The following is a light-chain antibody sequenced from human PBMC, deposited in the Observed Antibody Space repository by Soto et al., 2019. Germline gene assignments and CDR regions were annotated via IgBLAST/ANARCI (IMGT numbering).Light chain of an antibody. J-gene: IGKJ5*01. Sequence: EILRTQSASILSVSPGARATLSCRAGQGVTTNFAWYQQKSGQSPRLLIYDVSIRATGVPARFSGTVSETDLTITISGLQSEDAEIYFGQQYNNWPFSFGQGTRLDIK. V-gene: IGKV3-15*01. CDR1: QGVTTN. CDR3: QQYNNWPFS. CDR2: DVS.